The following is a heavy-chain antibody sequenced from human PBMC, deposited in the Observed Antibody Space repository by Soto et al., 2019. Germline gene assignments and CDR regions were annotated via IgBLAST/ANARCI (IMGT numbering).Heavy chain of an antibody. CDR3: ARDLLEGYGHARQPDY. J-gene: IGHJ4*02. Sequence: EVHLVEYGGGLVKPGGSLRLSCVASGFTFSAYSMSWVRQAPGQGLEWVSSITSSSTYIYYTRSVEGRFTISRDDAKNSLHLQMNSLRAEDTAVYYCARDLLEGYGHARQPDYWGQGTLVTVSS. D-gene: IGHD5-18*01. V-gene: IGHV3-21*06. CDR1: GFTFSAYS. CDR2: ITSSSTYI.